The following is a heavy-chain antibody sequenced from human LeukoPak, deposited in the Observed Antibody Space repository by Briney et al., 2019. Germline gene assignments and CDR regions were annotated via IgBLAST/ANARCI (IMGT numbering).Heavy chain of an antibody. Sequence: QPGGSRRLSCAASGFTLNTHWMSWVRQAPGKGLEWVANIMQDGRDTYYVDSVKGRFTISRDNAKNSLNLQMNGLRAEDTAMYYCATSEGYWGQGTLVTVSS. V-gene: IGHV3-7*03. CDR1: GFTLNTHW. J-gene: IGHJ4*02. CDR3: ATSEGY. CDR2: IMQDGRDT.